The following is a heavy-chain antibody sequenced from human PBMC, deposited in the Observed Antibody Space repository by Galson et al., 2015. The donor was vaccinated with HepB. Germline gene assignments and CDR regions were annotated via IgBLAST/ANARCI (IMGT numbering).Heavy chain of an antibody. D-gene: IGHD6-19*01. CDR2: INGDGTSI. CDR1: GFSLSSSW. CDR3: AREDGSGWYHY. V-gene: IGHV3-74*01. J-gene: IGHJ4*02. Sequence: SLRLSCAASGFSLSSSWMHWVRQAPGKGLMWVSRINGDGTSISYADSVKGRFTISRDDAKNTLYLQMNSLRAEDTAVYYCAREDGSGWYHYWGQGTLVPVSS.